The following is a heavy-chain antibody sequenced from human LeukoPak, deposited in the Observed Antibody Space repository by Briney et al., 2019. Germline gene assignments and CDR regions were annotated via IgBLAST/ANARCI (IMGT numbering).Heavy chain of an antibody. D-gene: IGHD3-10*01. Sequence: GGSPRLSCVASGFTFTNAWMSWVRQAPGKGLKRVGRIKSKGDAETTDYAAPVKGRFFLSRDDSENTLYLQMYSLQTEDTAVYYCTTDLGLTMIRGVLVSWGQGTLVTVSS. V-gene: IGHV3-15*05. J-gene: IGHJ4*02. CDR1: GFTFTNAW. CDR3: TTDLGLTMIRGVLVS. CDR2: IKSKGDAETT.